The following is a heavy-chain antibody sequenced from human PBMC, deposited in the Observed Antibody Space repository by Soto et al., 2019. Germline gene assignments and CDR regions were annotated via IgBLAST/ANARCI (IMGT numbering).Heavy chain of an antibody. V-gene: IGHV4-61*01. CDR3: ARDSPGWYSSSSFFDY. CDR1: GGSVSSSSYY. D-gene: IGHD6-6*01. Sequence: SETLSLTCTVSGGSVSSSSYYWSWIRQPPGKGLEYIGYIYYSGSTNYNPSLKSRVSISVDTSKNQFSLKLASVTAADTAVYYSARDSPGWYSSSSFFDYWGQGALVTVSS. CDR2: IYYSGST. J-gene: IGHJ4*02.